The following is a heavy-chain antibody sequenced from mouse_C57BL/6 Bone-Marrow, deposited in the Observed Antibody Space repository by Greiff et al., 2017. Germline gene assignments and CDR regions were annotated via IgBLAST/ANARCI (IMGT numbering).Heavy chain of an antibody. CDR2: IDPSDSYT. Sequence: QVQLQQPGAELVKPGASVKLSCKASGYTFTSYWMQWVKQRPGQGLEWIGEIDPSDSYTNYNQKFKGKATLTVDNSSSTAYMQLSSLTSEDSAVYYCARGGNGYDGFAYWGQGTLVTVSA. CDR1: GYTFTSYW. J-gene: IGHJ3*01. V-gene: IGHV1-50*01. D-gene: IGHD2-2*01. CDR3: ARGGNGYDGFAY.